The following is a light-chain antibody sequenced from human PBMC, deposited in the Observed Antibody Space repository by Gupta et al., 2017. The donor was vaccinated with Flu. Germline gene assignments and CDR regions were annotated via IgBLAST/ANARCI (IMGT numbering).Light chain of an antibody. CDR3: QQYGTTPFT. V-gene: IGKV3-20*01. CDR1: RHVSNNY. Sequence: ERATLSCRASRHVSNNYLAWYQQKPGQAPRLLISGASYRATGAPDRFSGSGSGTEFTLTISSLEPDDVAVYYCQQYGTTPFTFGRGTKVEIK. CDR2: GAS. J-gene: IGKJ3*01.